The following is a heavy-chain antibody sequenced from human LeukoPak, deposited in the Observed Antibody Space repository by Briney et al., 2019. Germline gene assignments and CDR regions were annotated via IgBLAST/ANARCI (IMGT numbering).Heavy chain of an antibody. CDR3: ARQWYCSGGSCYSSNFDY. CDR2: IYYSGST. Sequence: SETLSLTCTVSGGSISSSSYYWGWIRQPPGKGLEWIGSIYYSGSTYYNPSPKSRVTISVDTSKNQFSLKLSSVTAADTAVYYCARQWYCSGGSCYSSNFDYWGQGTLVTVSS. V-gene: IGHV4-39*01. CDR1: GGSISSSSYY. J-gene: IGHJ4*02. D-gene: IGHD2-15*01.